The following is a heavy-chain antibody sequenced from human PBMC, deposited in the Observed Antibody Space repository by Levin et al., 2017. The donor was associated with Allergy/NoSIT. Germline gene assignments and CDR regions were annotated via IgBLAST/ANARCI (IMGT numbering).Heavy chain of an antibody. J-gene: IGHJ6*02. CDR2: ISSSRSFV. Sequence: GESLKISCAASGFSFNSYSMNWVRQAQGKSLEWVSSISSSRSFVYYADSVKGRFTISRDNAKSSLYLQMNSLRAEDTAMYYCARGLGVLDRYFYGMDVWGQGTTVTVSS. D-gene: IGHD3-16*01. V-gene: IGHV3-21*01. CDR1: GFSFNSYS. CDR3: ARGLGVLDRYFYGMDV.